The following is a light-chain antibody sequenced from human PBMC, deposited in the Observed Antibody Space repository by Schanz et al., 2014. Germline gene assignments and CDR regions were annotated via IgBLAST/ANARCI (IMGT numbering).Light chain of an antibody. Sequence: QSALTQPASVSGSPGQSITISCTGTSSDVGAYNYVSWYQQHPGKAPKLMIYDVSKRPSGVPDRFSGSKSGNTASLTISGLQAEDEADYYCCSYAGNNKLLFGGGTKLTVL. CDR1: SSDVGAYNY. CDR3: CSYAGNNKLL. CDR2: DVS. J-gene: IGLJ2*01. V-gene: IGLV2-8*01.